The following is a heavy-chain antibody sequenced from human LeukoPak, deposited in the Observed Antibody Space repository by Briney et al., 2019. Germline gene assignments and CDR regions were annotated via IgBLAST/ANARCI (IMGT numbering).Heavy chain of an antibody. CDR3: ARDYCSSTSCYYYYMDV. CDR2: INPNSGGT. J-gene: IGHJ6*03. Sequence: GASVKVSCKASGYTFTGYYMHWVRQAPGQGLEWMGWINPNSGGTNCAQKFQGRVTMTRDTSISTAYMELSRLRSDDTAVYYCARDYCSSTSCYYYYMDVWGKGTTVTVSS. V-gene: IGHV1-2*02. D-gene: IGHD2-2*01. CDR1: GYTFTGYY.